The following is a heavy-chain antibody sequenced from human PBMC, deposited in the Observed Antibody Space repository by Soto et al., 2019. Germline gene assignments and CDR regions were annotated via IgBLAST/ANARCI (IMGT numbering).Heavy chain of an antibody. CDR2: ISSSSIYL. J-gene: IGHJ1*01. V-gene: IGHV3-21*01. D-gene: IGHD4-17*01. Sequence: PGGSLRLSCAASGFTFNTYSMNWVRQAPGKGLEWVSSISSSSIYLYYADSVKGRFTISRDNAKNSLYLQMNSLRAEDTAVYYCARDLNTVTTAYFHHWGQGTLVTVSS. CDR3: ARDLNTVTTAYFHH. CDR1: GFTFNTYS.